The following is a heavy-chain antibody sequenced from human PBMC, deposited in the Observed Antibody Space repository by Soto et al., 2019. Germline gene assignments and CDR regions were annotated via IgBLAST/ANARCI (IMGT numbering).Heavy chain of an antibody. CDR1: GFTFSTYW. Sequence: GGSLRLSCAASGFTFSTYWMHWVRQAPGKGLVWVSRIKGDESSVSYADSVKGRFTISRDNAKNTVYLQMNSLRAEDTAVYYCARGIKHYYVQDVWGQGSTVTVSS. V-gene: IGHV3-74*01. CDR2: IKGDESSV. CDR3: ARGIKHYYVQDV. J-gene: IGHJ6*02. D-gene: IGHD3-16*01.